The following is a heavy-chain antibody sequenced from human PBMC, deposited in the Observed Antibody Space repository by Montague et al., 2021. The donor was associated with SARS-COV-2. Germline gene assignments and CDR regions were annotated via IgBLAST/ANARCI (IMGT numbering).Heavy chain of an antibody. CDR1: GLTFSSYA. D-gene: IGHD4-23*01. V-gene: IGHV3-23*01. J-gene: IGHJ2*01. Sequence: CLSLSCAASGLTFSSYAMSWVRQAPGKGLEWVSGISSSGGHTYYADSVKGRSTISRDNSKNTLYLQMNSLGAEDTAVYYCAKDRGGNSDWYFDLWGRGTLVIGS. CDR3: AKDRGGNSDWYFDL. CDR2: ISSSGGHT.